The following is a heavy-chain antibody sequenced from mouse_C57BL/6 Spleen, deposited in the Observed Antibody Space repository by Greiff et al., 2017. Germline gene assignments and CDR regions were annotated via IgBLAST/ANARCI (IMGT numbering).Heavy chain of an antibody. Sequence: QVQLQQSGAELVKPGASVKISCKASGYAFSSYWMNWVKQRPGQGLEWIGQIYPGDGDTNYNGKFKGKATLTADKSSSTAYMQLSSLTSEDSAVYFCARSVITTVVEWYFDVWGTGTTVTVSS. D-gene: IGHD1-1*01. CDR1: GYAFSSYW. V-gene: IGHV1-80*01. CDR3: ARSVITTVVEWYFDV. J-gene: IGHJ1*03. CDR2: IYPGDGDT.